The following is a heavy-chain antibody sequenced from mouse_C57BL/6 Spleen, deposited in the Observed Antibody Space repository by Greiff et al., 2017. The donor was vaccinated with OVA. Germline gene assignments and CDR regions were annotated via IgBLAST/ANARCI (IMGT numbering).Heavy chain of an antibody. CDR1: GYSFTGYY. D-gene: IGHD2-13*01. CDR3: ARWGYYGESLYAMDY. J-gene: IGHJ4*01. CDR2: INPSTGGT. Sequence: VQLKQSGPELVKPGASVKISCKASGYSFTGYYMNWVKQSPEKSLEWIGEINPSTGGTTYNQKFKAKATLTVDKSSSTAYMQLKSLTSEDSAVYYCARWGYYGESLYAMDYWGQGTSVTVSS. V-gene: IGHV1-42*01.